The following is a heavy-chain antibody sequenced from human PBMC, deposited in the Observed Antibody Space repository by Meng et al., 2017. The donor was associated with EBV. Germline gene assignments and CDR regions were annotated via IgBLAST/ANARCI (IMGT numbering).Heavy chain of an antibody. Sequence: QVQLQESGPGLVKPSETLSRTCTVSGGSVNNERYYWGWIRQPPGKGLEYIGYIYYTGSTNYNSSLKSRVTISLDKSKNQFSLKLTSLTAADTAIYYCARGDYTNYPRWFDPWGQGTMVTVSS. CDR2: IYYTGST. D-gene: IGHD4-11*01. J-gene: IGHJ5*02. V-gene: IGHV4-61*01. CDR1: GGSVNNERYY. CDR3: ARGDYTNYPRWFDP.